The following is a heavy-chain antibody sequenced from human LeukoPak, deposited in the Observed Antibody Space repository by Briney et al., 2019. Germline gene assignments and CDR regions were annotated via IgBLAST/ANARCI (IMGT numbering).Heavy chain of an antibody. D-gene: IGHD3-10*01. CDR2: IYYSGST. V-gene: IGHV4-39*01. CDR3: ARHGGSIITLVNWLDP. CDR1: VGSIISSHY. Sequence: SEALSLTCTVSVGSIISSHYWGLIRQPPGKGLEWIGSIYYSGSTYYNPSLKSRVTISVDTSKNQFSLKLSSVNAADTAVYYCARHGGSIITLVNWLDPWGQGTLVTVSS. J-gene: IGHJ5*02.